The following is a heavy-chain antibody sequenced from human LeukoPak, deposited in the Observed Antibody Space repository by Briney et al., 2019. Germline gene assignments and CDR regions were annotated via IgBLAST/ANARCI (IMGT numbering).Heavy chain of an antibody. J-gene: IGHJ4*02. CDR3: ARDLYYYDSSGYSTPSRRFDY. CDR2: ISAYNGNT. V-gene: IGHV1-18*01. Sequence: ASVKVSCKASGYTFTSYGISWVRQAPGQGLEWMGWISAYNGNTNYAQKLQGRVTMTTDTSTSTAYMELWSLRSDDTAVYYCARDLYYYDSSGYSTPSRRFDYWGQGTLVTVSS. CDR1: GYTFTSYG. D-gene: IGHD3-22*01.